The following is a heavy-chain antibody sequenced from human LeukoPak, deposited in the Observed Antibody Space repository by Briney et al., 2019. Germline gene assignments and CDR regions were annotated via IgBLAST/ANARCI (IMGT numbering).Heavy chain of an antibody. J-gene: IGHJ4*02. D-gene: IGHD3-10*01. Sequence: SVKVSCKASGGTFSSYAISWVRQAPGQGLEWMGRIIPILGIANYAQKFQGRVTITADKSTSTAYMELSSLRSEDTAVYYCARDQGTYYFDYWGQGTLVTVSS. CDR2: IIPILGIA. V-gene: IGHV1-69*04. CDR1: GGTFSSYA. CDR3: ARDQGTYYFDY.